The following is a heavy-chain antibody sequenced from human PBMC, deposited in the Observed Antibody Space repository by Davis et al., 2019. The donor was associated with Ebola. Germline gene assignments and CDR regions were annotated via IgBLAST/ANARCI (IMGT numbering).Heavy chain of an antibody. CDR1: GFTFSDYW. D-gene: IGHD6-19*01. V-gene: IGHV3-7*01. Sequence: PGGSLRLSCAASGFTFSDYWMSWVRQAPGKGLEWVANIKYDGSETNYVDSVKGRFTNSRDDAKNSLYLQMDSLRVEDTAVYYCARLAAAGFDSWGQGVLVTVSS. CDR2: IKYDGSET. CDR3: ARLAAAGFDS. J-gene: IGHJ4*02.